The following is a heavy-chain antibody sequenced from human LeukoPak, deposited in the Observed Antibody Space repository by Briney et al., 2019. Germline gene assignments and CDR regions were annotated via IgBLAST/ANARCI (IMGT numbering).Heavy chain of an antibody. J-gene: IGHJ5*02. Sequence: GGSLRLSCSASGFTFSSYWMSWVRQAPGKGLEWVANMNQDGNEKYYVDSVEGRFTISRDNAKNSLYLQMNSLRAEDTAMYYCARYIIVLPGAVVKWFDPWGQGTLVTVSS. V-gene: IGHV3-7*03. D-gene: IGHD2-2*01. CDR1: GFTFSSYW. CDR2: MNQDGNEK. CDR3: ARYIIVLPGAVVKWFDP.